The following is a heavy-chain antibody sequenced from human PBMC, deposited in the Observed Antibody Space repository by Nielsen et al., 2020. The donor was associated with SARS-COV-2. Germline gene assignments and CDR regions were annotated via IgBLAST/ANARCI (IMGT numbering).Heavy chain of an antibody. D-gene: IGHD6-13*01. CDR2: ISASGGST. CDR1: EFTFNSQA. J-gene: IGHJ4*02. V-gene: IGHV3-23*01. CDR3: TKGAQLGDY. Sequence: GESLKISCAASEFTFNSQAMTWVRQAPGKRLEWVSTISASGGSTYYADSLKGRFTISRDNSKNTLYLQMNSLRAEDTAVYYCTKGAQLGDYWGQGTLVTVSS.